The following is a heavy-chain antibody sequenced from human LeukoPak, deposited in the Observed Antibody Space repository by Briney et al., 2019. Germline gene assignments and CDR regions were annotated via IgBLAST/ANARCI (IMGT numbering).Heavy chain of an antibody. CDR3: AKDPDCTSGICYTFFDY. V-gene: IGHV3-53*01. CDR2: ISDGGST. D-gene: IGHD2-8*01. CDR1: GFTISSNY. Sequence: PRGSLRLSCAASGFTISSNYMNWVRQTPGKGLDWVSVISDGGSTYYADSVRGRFTISRDNSKNTLYLQMNSLRAEDTAVYYCAKDPDCTSGICYTFFDYWGQGTLVTVSS. J-gene: IGHJ4*02.